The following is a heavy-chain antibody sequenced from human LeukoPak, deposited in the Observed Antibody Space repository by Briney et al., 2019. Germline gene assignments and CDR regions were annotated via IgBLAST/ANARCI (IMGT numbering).Heavy chain of an antibody. J-gene: IGHJ4*02. V-gene: IGHV4-4*02. CDR1: GDSITRTNY. CDR2: VNLQGST. CDR3: AREGGPYRPLDY. Sequence: SETLSLTCGVSGDSITRTNYWTWVRQPPGTGLEWIGEVNLQGSTDYNPSLMGRVAISVDMSENHISLQLTSVTAADTAVYYCAREGGPYRPLDYSGQGTLVTVSS.